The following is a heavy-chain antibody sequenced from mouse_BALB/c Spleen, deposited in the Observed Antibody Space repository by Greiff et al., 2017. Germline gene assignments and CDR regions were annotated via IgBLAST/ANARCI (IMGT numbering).Heavy chain of an antibody. D-gene: IGHD1-1*01. Sequence: QQSHGKNLEWIGLINPYNGGTSYNQKFKGKATLTVDKSSSTAYMELLSLTSEDSAVYYCARDYGYWYFDVWGAGTTVTVSS. J-gene: IGHJ1*01. CDR3: ARDYGYWYFDV. CDR2: INPYNGGT. V-gene: IGHV1-26*01.